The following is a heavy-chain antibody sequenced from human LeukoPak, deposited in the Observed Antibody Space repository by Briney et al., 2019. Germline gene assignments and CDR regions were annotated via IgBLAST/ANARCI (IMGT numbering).Heavy chain of an antibody. J-gene: IGHJ4*02. Sequence: PSQTLSLTCTVSGGSISSGGYYWSWIRQHPGKGLEWIGYIYYSGSTYYNPSLKSRVTISVDTSKNQFSLKLSSVTAADTAVYYCARIEPRGYYFDYWGQGTLVTVSS. V-gene: IGHV4-31*03. CDR2: IYYSGST. D-gene: IGHD1-14*01. CDR1: GGSISSGGYY. CDR3: ARIEPRGYYFDY.